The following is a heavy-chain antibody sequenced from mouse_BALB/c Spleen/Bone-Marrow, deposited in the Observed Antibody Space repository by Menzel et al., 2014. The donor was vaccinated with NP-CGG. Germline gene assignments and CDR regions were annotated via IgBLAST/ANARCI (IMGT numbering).Heavy chain of an antibody. J-gene: IGHJ2*01. CDR3: ARDYYDYYFDY. CDR1: GYSFTGYF. D-gene: IGHD2-4*01. Sequence: VQLKESGPELVKPGASVKISCKASGYSFTGYFMNWVMRSHGKSLEWIGRVNPYNGDTFYNQKFKGKATLTVDKSSSTAHMELRSLASEDSAVYYCARDYYDYYFDYWGQGTTLTVSS. V-gene: IGHV1-20*02. CDR2: VNPYNGDT.